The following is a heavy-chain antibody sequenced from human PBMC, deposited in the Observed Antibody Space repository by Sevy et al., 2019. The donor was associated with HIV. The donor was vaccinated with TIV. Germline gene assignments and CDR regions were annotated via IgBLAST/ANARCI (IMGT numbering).Heavy chain of an antibody. V-gene: IGHV1-24*01. J-gene: IGHJ4*02. CDR1: GYTLTEFS. CDR3: AITKDYYESSGSPIDY. CDR2: FDPEDGET. D-gene: IGHD3-22*01. Sequence: NNPRASVKVSCQVSGYTLTEFSMHWVRQTPGKGLEWMATFDPEDGETVYAQKFQGRVTMAEDTSTDTAYMELSSLGSEDTAVYYCAITKDYYESSGSPIDYWGQGTLVTVSS.